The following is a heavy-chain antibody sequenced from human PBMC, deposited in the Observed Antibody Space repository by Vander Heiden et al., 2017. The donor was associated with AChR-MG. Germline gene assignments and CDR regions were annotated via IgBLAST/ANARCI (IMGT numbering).Heavy chain of an antibody. CDR1: GYTFPGYY. J-gene: IGHJ6*03. V-gene: IGHV1-2*02. CDR3: ATVGGKMATITAAYYYYMDV. CDR2: INPNSGGT. D-gene: IGHD5-12*01. Sequence: QVQLVQSGAEVKKPGASVKVSCKASGYTFPGYYMHWVRQAPGQGLEWMGWINPNSGGTNYAQKFQGRVTMTRDTSISTAYMELSRLRSDDTAVYYCATVGGKMATITAAYYYYMDVWGKGTTVTVSS.